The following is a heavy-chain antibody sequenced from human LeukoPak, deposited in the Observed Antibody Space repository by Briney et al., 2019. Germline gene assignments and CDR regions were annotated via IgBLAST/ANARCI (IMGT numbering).Heavy chain of an antibody. J-gene: IGHJ4*02. CDR2: ISGSGGST. V-gene: IGHV3-23*01. CDR3: ARGQYSSSDRSWYFDY. CDR1: GFTFSSYA. Sequence: PGGSLRLSCAASGFTFSSYAMSWVRQAPGKGLEWVSAISGSGGSTYYADSVKGRFTISRDNSKNTLYLQMNSLRAEDTAVYYCARGQYSSSDRSWYFDYWGQGTLVTVSS. D-gene: IGHD6-6*01.